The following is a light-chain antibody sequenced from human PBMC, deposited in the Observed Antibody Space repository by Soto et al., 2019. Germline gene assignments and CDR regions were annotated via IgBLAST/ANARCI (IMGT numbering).Light chain of an antibody. CDR2: WAS. Sequence: DIVMTQSPNSLAVSLGERATLNCKSSQSVLYTSNNKNYLAWYQQKPRQPPKLLIYWASTRESGVHDRFSGSGSRTNFTLTVSSLQAEDVAVYYCQQYYSSALTFGGGTKVEIK. J-gene: IGKJ4*01. CDR3: QQYYSSALT. V-gene: IGKV4-1*01. CDR1: QSVLYTSNNKNY.